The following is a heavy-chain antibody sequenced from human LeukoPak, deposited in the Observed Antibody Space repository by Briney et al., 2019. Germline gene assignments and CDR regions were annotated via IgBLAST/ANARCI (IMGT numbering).Heavy chain of an antibody. J-gene: IGHJ4*02. Sequence: ASVKVSCKASGYTFTGYYMHWVRQAPGQGLEWMGWINPNSGGTNYAQEFQGRVTMTRDTSISTAYMELSRLRSDDTAVYYCARASRYCSGGSCQYYFDYWGQGTLVTVSS. D-gene: IGHD2-15*01. CDR3: ARASRYCSGGSCQYYFDY. CDR1: GYTFTGYY. CDR2: INPNSGGT. V-gene: IGHV1-2*02.